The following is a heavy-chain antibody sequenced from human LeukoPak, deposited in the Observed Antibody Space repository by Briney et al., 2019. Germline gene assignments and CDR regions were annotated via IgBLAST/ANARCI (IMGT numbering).Heavy chain of an antibody. CDR2: TNTNTGNP. Sequence: ASVKVSCKASGYTFTSYAMNWVRQTPGQGLEWMGWTNTNTGNPTYAQGFTGRFVFSLDTSVSTAYLQISGLKAEDTAVYYCARDGYSYGYVNYCYGMDVWGQGTTVTVSS. CDR1: GYTFTSYA. D-gene: IGHD5-18*01. J-gene: IGHJ6*02. CDR3: ARDGYSYGYVNYCYGMDV. V-gene: IGHV7-4-1*02.